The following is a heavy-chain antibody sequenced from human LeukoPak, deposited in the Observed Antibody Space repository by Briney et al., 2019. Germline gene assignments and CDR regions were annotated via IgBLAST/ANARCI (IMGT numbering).Heavy chain of an antibody. Sequence: GESLKISCKGSGYSFTRYWIGWVRQMPGKGLEWMGIIYPGESDTRYSPSFQGQVTISADKSISTAYLQWSSLKASDSGMHYCAVTYSSGWYWGQGTLVIVSS. J-gene: IGHJ4*02. CDR3: AVTYSSGWY. V-gene: IGHV5-51*01. D-gene: IGHD6-19*01. CDR1: GYSFTRYW. CDR2: IYPGESDT.